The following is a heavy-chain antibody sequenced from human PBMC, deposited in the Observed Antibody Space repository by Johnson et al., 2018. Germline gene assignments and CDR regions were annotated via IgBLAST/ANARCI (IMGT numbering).Heavy chain of an antibody. J-gene: IGHJ6*03. Sequence: QVQLQESGGGVFQXGRSMRLACKVSGEVNGFTFSNYGMHWVRQTPNKGLEWLAVISYDGSMTYHVDPLKGRFTISRDNSKNTLYLQLNSLVTEDTAVYYCAKDRGDPFYYYYMDVWGKGTTVTVSS. CDR2: ISYDGSMT. V-gene: IGHV3-30*18. CDR1: GEVNGFTFSNYG. CDR3: AKDRGDPFYYYYMDV. D-gene: IGHD7-27*01.